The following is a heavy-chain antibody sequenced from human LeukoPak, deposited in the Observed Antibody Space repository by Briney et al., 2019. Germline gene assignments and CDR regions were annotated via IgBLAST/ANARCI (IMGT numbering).Heavy chain of an antibody. CDR2: VFNGGST. CDR3: ASRPAGNTWYGVFDY. J-gene: IGHJ4*02. V-gene: IGHV4-59*11. D-gene: IGHD3-10*01. Sequence: SETLSLTYSVSGGPINSHYWSWIRQSPGKGLEWIGYVFNGGSTNYNPSLKSRVTMSLDTSRDQFSLRLGSVTAADTAIYYCASRPAGNTWYGVFDYWSQGTLVTVSS. CDR1: GGPINSHY.